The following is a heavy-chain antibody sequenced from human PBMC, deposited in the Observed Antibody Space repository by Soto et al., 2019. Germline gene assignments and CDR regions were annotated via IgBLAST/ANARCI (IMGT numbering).Heavy chain of an antibody. D-gene: IGHD2-15*01. CDR2: INPNSGGT. CDR1: GYTFTGYY. CDR3: ARIGSTDYFDY. V-gene: IGHV1-2*04. Sequence: ASVKVSCKASGYTFTGYYMHWVRQAPGQGLEWMGWINPNSGGTNYAQKFQGWVTMTRDTSISTAYMELSRLRSDDTAVYYCARIGSTDYFDYRSQGSLVPVSS. J-gene: IGHJ4*02.